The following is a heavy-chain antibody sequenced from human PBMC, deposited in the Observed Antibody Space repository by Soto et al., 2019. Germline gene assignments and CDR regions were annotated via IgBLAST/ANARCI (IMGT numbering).Heavy chain of an antibody. V-gene: IGHV1-3*01. D-gene: IGHD3-10*01. CDR3: ARGLVRAVITHFDY. CDR1: GYRFTSYA. Sequence: ASVKVSCKASGYRFTSYAMHWGRQAPGQRLEWMGWINAVSGNTKYSRKFQGRVTMTSETSTSTAYMELRRLRFDDAAVYYCARGLVRAVITHFDYWGQGTLVTVSS. J-gene: IGHJ4*02. CDR2: INAVSGNT.